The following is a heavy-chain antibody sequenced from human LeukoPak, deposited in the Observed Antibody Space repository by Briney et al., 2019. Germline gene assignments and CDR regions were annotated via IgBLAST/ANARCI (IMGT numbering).Heavy chain of an antibody. Sequence: GASVKVSCKASGYTFTSYAMHWVRQAPGQRLEWMGWINAGNGNTKYSQKFQGRVTITRDTSASTAYMELSSLRSEDTAVYYCARGEITMVRGIFGYWGQGTLVTVSS. J-gene: IGHJ4*02. CDR1: GYTFTSYA. CDR2: INAGNGNT. V-gene: IGHV1-3*01. CDR3: ARGEITMVRGIFGY. D-gene: IGHD3-10*01.